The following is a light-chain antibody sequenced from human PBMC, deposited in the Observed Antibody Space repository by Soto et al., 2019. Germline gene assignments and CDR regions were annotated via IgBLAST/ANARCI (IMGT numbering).Light chain of an antibody. V-gene: IGKV3-20*01. Sequence: EIVLTQSPGTLSLSPGERATLSCRASQSVSNNYLAWYQQKPGHAPRLLIYVASDRATGIPDRFSGSGSGTDFTLTISRLEPEDFAVYYCQQYGSSGTFGQGTKVDIK. CDR3: QQYGSSGT. J-gene: IGKJ1*01. CDR1: QSVSNNY. CDR2: VAS.